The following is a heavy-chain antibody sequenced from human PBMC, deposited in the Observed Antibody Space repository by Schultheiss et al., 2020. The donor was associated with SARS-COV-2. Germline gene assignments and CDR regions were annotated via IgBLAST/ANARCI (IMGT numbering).Heavy chain of an antibody. CDR3: ARDPLHVDTAMAPHLDV. CDR2: IYYSGST. Sequence: SETLSLTCTVSGGSISSYYWSWIRQPPGKGLEWIGYIYYSGSTNYNPSLKSRVTISVDTSKNQFSLKLSSVTAADTAVYYCARDPLHVDTAMAPHLDVWGQGTTVTVSS. V-gene: IGHV4-59*12. CDR1: GGSISSYY. D-gene: IGHD5-18*01. J-gene: IGHJ6*02.